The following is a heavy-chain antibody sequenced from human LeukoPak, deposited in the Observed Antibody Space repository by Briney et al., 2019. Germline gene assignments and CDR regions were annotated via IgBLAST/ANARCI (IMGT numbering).Heavy chain of an antibody. Sequence: PSETLSLTCTVSGGSVSSGTYYWSWIRQPPGKGLEWIGYIYYSGSTNYNPSLKSRVTISVDTSKNQFSLKLNSVTAADTAVYYCARDVFPTLDYDILTGYQVSYWGQGTLVTVSS. CDR3: ARDVFPTLDYDILTGYQVSY. D-gene: IGHD3-9*01. V-gene: IGHV4-61*01. J-gene: IGHJ4*02. CDR1: GGSVSSGTYY. CDR2: IYYSGST.